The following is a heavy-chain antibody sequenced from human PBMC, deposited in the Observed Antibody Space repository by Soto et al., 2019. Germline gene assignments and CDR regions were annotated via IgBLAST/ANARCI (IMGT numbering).Heavy chain of an antibody. CDR3: AGDIMYTGSFQH. V-gene: IGHV3-48*03. Sequence: EVQLVESGGGLVLPGGSLRLSCATSGFNFNAYEMAWVRQAPGKGLEWVAYIGSGDSGSRITYPDSMWGRFTVSKDDAHKVLFLEMNRLTAEDTALYYCAGDIMYTGSFQHWGQGSLVTVSS. D-gene: IGHD1-26*01. J-gene: IGHJ1*01. CDR1: GFNFNAYE. CDR2: IGSGDSGSRI.